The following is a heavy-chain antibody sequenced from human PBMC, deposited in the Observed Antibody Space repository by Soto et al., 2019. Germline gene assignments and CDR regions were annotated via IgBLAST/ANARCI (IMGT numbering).Heavy chain of an antibody. CDR3: ARGAKGAYYVDV. D-gene: IGHD2-21*01. Sequence: EVQLVESGGGLVQPGGSLRLSCAASGFTFSDFWLHWVRQAPEKGLVWVSRIKSDGGSANSADSVKGRFTIFRDNAKNTVYLQMDRLGAEDTAVYYCARGAKGAYYVDVWGKGTTVTVSS. CDR2: IKSDGGSA. CDR1: GFTFSDFW. V-gene: IGHV3-74*01. J-gene: IGHJ6*03.